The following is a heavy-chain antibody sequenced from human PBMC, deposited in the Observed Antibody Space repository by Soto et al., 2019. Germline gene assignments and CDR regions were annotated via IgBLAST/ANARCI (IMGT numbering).Heavy chain of an antibody. CDR2: IYHSGST. D-gene: IGHD6-13*01. CDR3: ARAVLEQHYPGGNCFDP. CDR1: GYCINVGDD. J-gene: IGHJ5*02. Sequence: PXGSLSITSAVCGYCINVGDDGWWIRRPPGKGLEWIGSIYHSGSTYYNPSLKSRVTISVDTSKNQFSLKLSSVTAADTAVYYCARAVLEQHYPGGNCFDPWGQGTLVTVSS. V-gene: IGHV4-38-2*01.